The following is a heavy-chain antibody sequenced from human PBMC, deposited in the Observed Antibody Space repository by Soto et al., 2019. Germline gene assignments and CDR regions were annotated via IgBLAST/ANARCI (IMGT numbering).Heavy chain of an antibody. Sequence: SETGSLTCTVSGVSISSSSYYWGWIRQPPGKGLEWIGSIYYSGSTYYNPSLKSRVTISVDTSKNQFSLKLSSVTAADTAVYYCARHQSHSSSYVDPWGQGTLVTVSS. CDR3: ARHQSHSSSYVDP. CDR1: GVSISSSSYY. D-gene: IGHD6-13*01. J-gene: IGHJ5*02. V-gene: IGHV4-39*01. CDR2: IYYSGST.